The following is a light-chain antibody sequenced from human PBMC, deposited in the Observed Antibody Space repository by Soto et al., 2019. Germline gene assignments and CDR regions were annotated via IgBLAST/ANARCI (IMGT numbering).Light chain of an antibody. Sequence: EIVLTQSPGTLSLSPGERATLSCRASQSVSSSHLAWYQQKPGQAPRLLIYGASTRATGIPARFSGSESGTEFTLTISSLQSEDFAVYYCQQYNNWSPLTFGGGTKVDIK. CDR2: GAS. J-gene: IGKJ4*01. V-gene: IGKV3-15*01. CDR3: QQYNNWSPLT. CDR1: QSVSSSH.